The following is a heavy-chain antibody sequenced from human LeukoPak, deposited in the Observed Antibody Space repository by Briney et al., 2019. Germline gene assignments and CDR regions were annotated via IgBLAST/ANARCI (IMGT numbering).Heavy chain of an antibody. CDR2: INHSGST. Sequence: SETLSLTCAVYGGSLSGYYWSWIRQPPGKGLEWIGEINHSGSTNYNPSLKSRVTISVDTSKNQFSLKLSSVTAADTAVYYCAGRYCTNGVCYTGFDYWGQGTLVTVSS. D-gene: IGHD2-8*01. J-gene: IGHJ4*02. V-gene: IGHV4-34*01. CDR3: AGRYCTNGVCYTGFDY. CDR1: GGSLSGYY.